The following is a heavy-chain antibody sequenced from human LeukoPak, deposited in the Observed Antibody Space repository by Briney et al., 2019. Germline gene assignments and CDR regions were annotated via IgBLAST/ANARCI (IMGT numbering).Heavy chain of an antibody. CDR3: ARAPPMDSSGWYNY. CDR2: IYYSGST. V-gene: IGHV4-30-4*08. J-gene: IGHJ4*02. Sequence: SETLSLTCTVSGGSISSGDYYWSWIRQPPGKGLEWIGYIYYSGSTYYNPSLKSRVTISVDTSKNQFSLKLSSVTAADTAVYYWARAPPMDSSGWYNYWGQGTLVTVSS. D-gene: IGHD6-19*01. CDR1: GGSISSGDYY.